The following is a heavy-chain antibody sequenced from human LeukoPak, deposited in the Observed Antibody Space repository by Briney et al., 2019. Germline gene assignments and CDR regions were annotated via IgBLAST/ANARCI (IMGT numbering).Heavy chain of an antibody. J-gene: IGHJ1*01. CDR2: IYPGDSDT. D-gene: IGHD2-2*01. Sequence: GEFLKISCQGSGYSFTSYWIGWVRQMPGKGLEWMGIIYPGDSDTRYSPSFQGQVTISADKSISTAYLQWSSLKASDTAVYYCARQAVPVAKYFQHWGQGTLVTVSS. CDR3: ARQAVPVAKYFQH. CDR1: GYSFTSYW. V-gene: IGHV5-51*01.